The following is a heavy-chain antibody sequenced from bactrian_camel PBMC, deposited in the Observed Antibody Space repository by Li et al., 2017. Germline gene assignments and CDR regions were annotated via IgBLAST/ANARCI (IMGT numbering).Heavy chain of an antibody. CDR2: IWTGGGST. J-gene: IGHJ6*01. CDR1: GDTNSDDC. CDR3: AADSGTASGLYSVADFAY. Sequence: VQLVESGGGSVQAGGSMRLSCVVSGDTNSDDCMGWFRQAPGKEREGVAAIWTGGGSTRYAGSVKGRFIISQDNAKNTLYLQMNSLKPEDTAVYFCAADSGTASGLYSVADFAYWGQGTQVTV. V-gene: IGHV3S42*01. D-gene: IGHD1*01.